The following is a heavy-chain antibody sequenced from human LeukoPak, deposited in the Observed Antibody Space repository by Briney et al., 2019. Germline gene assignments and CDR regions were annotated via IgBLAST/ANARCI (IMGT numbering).Heavy chain of an antibody. CDR1: GYTLTSYG. CDR2: ISAYNGNT. D-gene: IGHD4-23*01. V-gene: IGHV1-18*01. CDR3: ARGSTVVTSDY. J-gene: IGHJ4*02. Sequence: GSSVKVSCQASGYTLTSYGISWVRQAPGQGLAWMGWISAYNGNTNYAQKLQGRVTMTTDTSTSTAYMELRSLRSDDTAVYYCARGSTVVTSDYWGQGTLVTVSS.